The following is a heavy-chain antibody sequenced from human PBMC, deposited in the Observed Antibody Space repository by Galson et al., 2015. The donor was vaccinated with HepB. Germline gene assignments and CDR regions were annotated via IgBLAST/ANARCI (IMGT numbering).Heavy chain of an antibody. J-gene: IGHJ4*02. CDR1: GFTFSSYW. CDR3: ARDLIYHYYDSSGYPRRDY. CDR2: IKQDGSEK. V-gene: IGHV3-7*03. Sequence: SLRLSCAASGFTFSSYWMSWVRQAPGKGLEWVANIKQDGSEKYYVDSVKGRFTISRDNAKNSLYLQMNSLRAEDTAVYYCARDLIYHYYDSSGYPRRDYWGQGTLVTVSS. D-gene: IGHD3-22*01.